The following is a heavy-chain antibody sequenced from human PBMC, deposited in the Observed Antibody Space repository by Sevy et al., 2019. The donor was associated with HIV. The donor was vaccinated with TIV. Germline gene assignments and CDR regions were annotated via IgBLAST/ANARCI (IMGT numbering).Heavy chain of an antibody. D-gene: IGHD2-15*01. CDR2: INTFTGDT. V-gene: IGHV1-18*01. J-gene: IGHJ4*02. Sequence: ASVKVSCEASGYTFSTYGINWVRQAPGQGLEWMGWINTFTGDTNYLQKLQDRVTMTKDTSTSTVYMELRSLRADDTAVYYCARGCCSGGRCYPGGYWGQGTLVTVSS. CDR1: GYTFSTYG. CDR3: ARGCCSGGRCYPGGY.